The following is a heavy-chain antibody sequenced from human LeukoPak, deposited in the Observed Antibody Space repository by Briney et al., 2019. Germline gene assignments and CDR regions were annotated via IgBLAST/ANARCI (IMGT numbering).Heavy chain of an antibody. D-gene: IGHD3-9*01. Sequence: GGSLRLSCTASGFTFSSYAMSWVRQAPGKGLEWVSDISGSGGSTYYADSVKGRFTISRDNSKNTLYLQMNSLRAEDTAVYYCARSQGRYFDWLLYPIDYWGQGTLVTVSS. V-gene: IGHV3-23*01. J-gene: IGHJ4*02. CDR3: ARSQGRYFDWLLYPIDY. CDR2: ISGSGGST. CDR1: GFTFSSYA.